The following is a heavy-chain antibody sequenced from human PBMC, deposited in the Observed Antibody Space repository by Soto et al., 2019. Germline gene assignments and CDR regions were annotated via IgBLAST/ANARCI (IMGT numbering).Heavy chain of an antibody. CDR2: IIPVSGAA. CDR1: GGTFGSYA. D-gene: IGHD2-2*01. V-gene: IGHV1-69*01. CDR3: ATALGCRSTSCTLDY. J-gene: IGHJ4*02. Sequence: QVQLVQSGAEVKKPGSSVKVSCKASGGTFGSYAFSWVRQAPGQGLEWMGGIIPVSGAAHYAQKFQGRVTITADESTSRAYMELSSLSSRDTAVYYCATALGCRSTSCTLDYWGQGTRVIVSS.